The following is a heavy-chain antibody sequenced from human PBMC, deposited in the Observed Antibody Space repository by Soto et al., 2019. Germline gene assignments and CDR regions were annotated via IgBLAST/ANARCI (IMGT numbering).Heavy chain of an antibody. CDR2: IYNGGRT. V-gene: IGHV4-30-4*01. D-gene: IGHD2-8*01. Sequence: SETLSLTCTASGDSISSDGYHWSWIRQSPGKGLEWIGYIYNGGRTFYRPSLESRINMSLDATKNSYSLRLTSVTAADTAVYYCARAPVGMDSINFFDHWGQGILVTVSS. J-gene: IGHJ4*02. CDR3: ARAPVGMDSINFFDH. CDR1: GDSISSDGYH.